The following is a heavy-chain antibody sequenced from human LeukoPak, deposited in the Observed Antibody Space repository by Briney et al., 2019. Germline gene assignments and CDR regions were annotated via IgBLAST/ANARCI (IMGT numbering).Heavy chain of an antibody. CDR3: ARVDRAMLTVYYYYMDV. V-gene: IGHV3-48*01. D-gene: IGHD5-18*01. CDR2: ISSSSSTI. J-gene: IGHJ6*03. CDR1: GFTFSSYS. Sequence: PGGSLRLSCAASGFTFSSYSMNWVRQAPGKGLEWVSSISSSSSTIYYADSVKGRFTISRDNAKNSLYLQMNSLRAEDTAVYYCARVDRAMLTVYYYYMDVWGKGTTVTVSS.